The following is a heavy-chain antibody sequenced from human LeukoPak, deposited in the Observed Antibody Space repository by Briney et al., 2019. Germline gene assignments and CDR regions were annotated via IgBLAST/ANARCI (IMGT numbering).Heavy chain of an antibody. CDR2: ITSSGSYI. V-gene: IGHV3-21*01. J-gene: IGHJ3*02. Sequence: GGSLRLSCAASGFTFSSYGMSWLRQAPGKGLEWVSSITSSGSYIYYAASVKGRFTVSRDNAKNSLFLQMSSLRAEDTAVYYCARGDDSSGYYYFGAFDIWGQGTMVTVSS. CDR3: ARGDDSSGYYYFGAFDI. CDR1: GFTFSSYG. D-gene: IGHD3-22*01.